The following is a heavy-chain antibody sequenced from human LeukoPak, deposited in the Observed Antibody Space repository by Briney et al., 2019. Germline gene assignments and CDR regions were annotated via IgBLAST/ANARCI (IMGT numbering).Heavy chain of an antibody. Sequence: PSETLSLTCTVSGGSISSSSYYWGWIRQPPGKGLEWIGSIYYSGSTYYNPSLKSRVTISVDTSKNQFSLKLSSVTAADTAVYYCARIRTTVDPWGQGTLVTVSS. CDR3: ARIRTTVDP. D-gene: IGHD4-11*01. CDR2: IYYSGST. J-gene: IGHJ5*02. V-gene: IGHV4-39*07. CDR1: GGSISSSSYY.